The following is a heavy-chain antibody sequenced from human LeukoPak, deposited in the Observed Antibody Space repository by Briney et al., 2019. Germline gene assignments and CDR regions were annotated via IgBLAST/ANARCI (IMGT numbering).Heavy chain of an antibody. J-gene: IGHJ5*02. CDR3: ARVRRIAAAGSDWFDP. V-gene: IGHV4-4*07. CDR2: IYTSGST. CDR1: GGSISSYY. D-gene: IGHD6-13*01. Sequence: SETLSLTCTVSGGSISSYYWSWIRQPAGKGLEWIGRIYTSGSTNYNPSLKSRVTMSVDTSKNQFSLKLSSVTAADTAVHYCARVRRIAAAGSDWFDPWGQGTLVTVSS.